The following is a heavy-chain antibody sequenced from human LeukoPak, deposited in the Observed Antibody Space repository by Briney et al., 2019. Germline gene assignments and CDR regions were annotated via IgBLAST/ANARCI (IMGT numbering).Heavy chain of an antibody. V-gene: IGHV3-7*01. CDR1: GFSIRNYW. J-gene: IGHJ6*03. CDR2: IKQDGSET. D-gene: IGHD3-16*01. CDR3: ARGKPYYYYMDV. Sequence: PGGSLRLSCAASGFSIRNYWMNWVRQAPGKGLEWVANIKQDGSETFYVDSVRGRFTISRDNAKNSLYLEVNSLRAGDTAVYYCARGKPYYYYMDVWGKGTTVTVSS.